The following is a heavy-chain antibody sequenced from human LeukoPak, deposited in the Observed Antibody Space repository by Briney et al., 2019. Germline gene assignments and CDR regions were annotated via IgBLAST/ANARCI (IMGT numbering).Heavy chain of an antibody. CDR1: GYTFTSYY. CDR2: INPSGGST. D-gene: IGHD3-9*01. Sequence: ASVKVSCKASGYTFTSYYMHWVRQAPGQGLERMGIINPSGGSTSYAQKFQGRVTMTRDTSTSTVYMELSSLRSEDTAVYYCARPNYDILTGYYIPLDYWGQGTLVTVSS. J-gene: IGHJ4*02. CDR3: ARPNYDILTGYYIPLDY. V-gene: IGHV1-46*01.